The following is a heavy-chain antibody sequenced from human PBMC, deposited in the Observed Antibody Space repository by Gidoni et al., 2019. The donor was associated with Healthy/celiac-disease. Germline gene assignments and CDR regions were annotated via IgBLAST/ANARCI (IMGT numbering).Heavy chain of an antibody. CDR3: ARVEYSSGWYGWFDP. D-gene: IGHD6-19*01. V-gene: IGHV1-3*01. CDR2: TDAGNGNT. CDR1: GYTFTSYA. J-gene: IGHJ5*02. Sequence: QVQLVQSGAEVKKPGASVKVSCKASGYTFTSYAMPWVRQAPGQRLEWMGWTDAGNGNTKDAQKFQGRVNITRDTSASTAYMELSSLRSEDTAVYYCARVEYSSGWYGWFDPWGQGTLVTVSX.